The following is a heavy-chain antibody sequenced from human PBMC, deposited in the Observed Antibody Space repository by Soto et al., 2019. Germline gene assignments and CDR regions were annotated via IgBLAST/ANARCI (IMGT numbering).Heavy chain of an antibody. CDR2: IYSGGST. CDR3: AGGLVWPLGWPSHMSGPYYYYMDV. CDR1: GFTVSSNY. J-gene: IGHJ6*03. D-gene: IGHD3-16*01. V-gene: IGHV3-53*04. Sequence: GGSLRLSCAASGFTVSSNYMSWVRQAPGKGLEWVSVIYSGGSTYYADSVKGRFTISRHNSKNTLYLQMNSLRAEDTAVYYCAGGLVWPLGWPSHMSGPYYYYMDVWGKGTTVTVSS.